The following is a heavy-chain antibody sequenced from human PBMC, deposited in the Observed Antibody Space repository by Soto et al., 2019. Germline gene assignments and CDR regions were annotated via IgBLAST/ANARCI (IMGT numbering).Heavy chain of an antibody. CDR1: GFTFNYYW. D-gene: IGHD2-21*02. CDR3: ARGDKGGFDL. Sequence: EVQLVESEGGLVQRGGSLRLSCAASGFTFNYYWMHWVRQAPGQGLVWVSHIHSDGSSTTYADSVKGRFTISRDKDKNTLELQMNSLRAEDTAVSYCARGDKGGFDLGGPGTTVTVSS. V-gene: IGHV3-74*01. J-gene: IGHJ3*01. CDR2: IHSDGSST.